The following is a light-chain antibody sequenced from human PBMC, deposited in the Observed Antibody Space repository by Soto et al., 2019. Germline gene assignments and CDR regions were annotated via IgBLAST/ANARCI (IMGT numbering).Light chain of an antibody. J-gene: IGLJ2*01. CDR1: SSDVGAYNY. Sequence: QSVLTQPRSVSGSPGQSVVISCTGTSSDVGAYNYVSWYQQHPGKAPKLMIYDVSRRPSGVPDRFSGSKSGNTASLSISGLQGEDEADYYRSSYAGSLYVVFGGGTKVTVL. CDR3: SSYAGSLYVV. CDR2: DVS. V-gene: IGLV2-11*01.